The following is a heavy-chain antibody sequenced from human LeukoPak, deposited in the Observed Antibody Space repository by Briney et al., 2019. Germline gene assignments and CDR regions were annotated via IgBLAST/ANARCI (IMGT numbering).Heavy chain of an antibody. D-gene: IGHD1-14*01. J-gene: IGHJ3*02. CDR2: IYYSGST. Sequence: PSETLSLTCTVSGGSISSYYWSWIRQPPGKGLEWIGYIYYSGSTNYNPSLKSRVTISVDTSKNQFSLKLSSVTAADTAVYYCARANPRSDDAFDIWGQGTTVTVSS. CDR1: GGSISSYY. V-gene: IGHV4-59*12. CDR3: ARANPRSDDAFDI.